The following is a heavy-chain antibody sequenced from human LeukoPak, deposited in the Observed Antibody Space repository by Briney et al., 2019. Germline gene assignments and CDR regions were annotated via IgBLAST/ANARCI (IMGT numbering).Heavy chain of an antibody. D-gene: IGHD4-17*01. CDR1: DGSISSAYR. CDR3: TSGEYTQGSDV. V-gene: IGHV4-61*02. J-gene: IGHJ3*01. CDR2: VDTSGST. Sequence: PSQNLSLTCTVSDGSISSAYRWTWIRQSAGKGLEWIGRVDTSGSTKYNPSLKSRVTISFDTSKNQFSLRLTSVTAADTVVYYCTSGEYTQGSDVWGQGTMVTVTS.